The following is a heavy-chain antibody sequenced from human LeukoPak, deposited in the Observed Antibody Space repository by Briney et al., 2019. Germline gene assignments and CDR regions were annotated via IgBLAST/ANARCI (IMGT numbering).Heavy chain of an antibody. D-gene: IGHD6-19*01. CDR1: GITFSSYA. V-gene: IGHV3-23*01. J-gene: IGHJ5*02. Sequence: GGSLRLSCAASGITFSSYAMSWVRQAPGKGLEWVSVISGGGGSTHYADSVKGRFAISGDNSKNTLHLQMNSLRAEDTAVYYCALRRGSSGWSGRWFDPWGQGILVTVSS. CDR2: ISGGGGST. CDR3: ALRRGSSGWSGRWFDP.